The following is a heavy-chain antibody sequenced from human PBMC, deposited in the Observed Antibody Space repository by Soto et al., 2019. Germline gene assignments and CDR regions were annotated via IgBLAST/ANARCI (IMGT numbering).Heavy chain of an antibody. CDR3: ASFFFQAEDGIRGLCTVSAFLLNRSSDL. CDR2: IYYTGST. J-gene: IGHJ2*01. Sequence: QKPGKGLDWSVSIYYTGSTYYNPSLKGRITISLDTSKNHFSLKLSSVTAADTAGYYCASFFFQAEDGIRGLCTVSAFLLNRSSDL. V-gene: IGHV4-31*02. D-gene: IGHD2-15*01.